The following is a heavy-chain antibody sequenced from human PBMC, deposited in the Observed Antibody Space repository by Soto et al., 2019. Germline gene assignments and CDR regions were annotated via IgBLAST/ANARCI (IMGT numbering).Heavy chain of an antibody. CDR1: GFSFSSHW. D-gene: IGHD6-19*01. J-gene: IGHJ4*02. CDR2: INGDGSEV. CDR3: ARDSSDWSRDY. V-gene: IGHV3-7*01. Sequence: GGSLRLSCTASGFSFSSHWMTWARQAPGKGLVWVANINGDGSEVYYVDSVKGRFTVSRDNTKNSVYLQMNNLGVEDTAVYYCARDSSDWSRDYWGQGTLVTVSS.